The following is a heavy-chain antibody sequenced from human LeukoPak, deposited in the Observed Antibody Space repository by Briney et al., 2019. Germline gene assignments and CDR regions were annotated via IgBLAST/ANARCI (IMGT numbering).Heavy chain of an antibody. D-gene: IGHD3-10*01. V-gene: IGHV1-2*02. CDR3: ARAPLITMVRGPKYFDY. J-gene: IGHJ4*02. Sequence: ASVKVSCKASGYTFTSYGISWVRQAPGQGLEWMGWINPNSGGTNYAQKFQGRVTMTRDTSISTAYMELSRLRSDDTAVYYCARAPLITMVRGPKYFDYWGQGTLVTVSS. CDR1: GYTFTSYG. CDR2: INPNSGGT.